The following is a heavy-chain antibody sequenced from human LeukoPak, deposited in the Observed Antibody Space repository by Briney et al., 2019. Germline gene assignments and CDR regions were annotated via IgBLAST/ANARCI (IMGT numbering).Heavy chain of an antibody. D-gene: IGHD2-2*01. V-gene: IGHV3-30-3*01. J-gene: IGHJ4*02. CDR1: GFTFSSYA. CDR2: ISYDGSNK. CDR3: ARGSSDIVVVPAAMIEYFDY. Sequence: GRSLRLSCAASGFTFSSYAMHWVRQAPGKGLEWVAVISYDGSNKYYADSVKGRFTISRDNSKNTLYLQMNSLRAEDTAVYYCARGSSDIVVVPAAMIEYFDYRGQGTLVTVSS.